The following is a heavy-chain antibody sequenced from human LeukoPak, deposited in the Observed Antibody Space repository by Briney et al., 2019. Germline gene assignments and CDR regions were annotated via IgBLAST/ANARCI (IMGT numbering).Heavy chain of an antibody. Sequence: GASVKVSCKASGYTFTGYYMHWVRQAPGQGLEWMGWINPNSGGTNYAQKFQGRVTMTRDTSISTAYMKLSRLRSDDTAVYYCARGPLEWEWLLLNWGQGTLVTVSS. CDR2: INPNSGGT. D-gene: IGHD3-22*01. J-gene: IGHJ4*02. CDR3: ARGPLEWEWLLLN. CDR1: GYTFTGYY. V-gene: IGHV1-2*02.